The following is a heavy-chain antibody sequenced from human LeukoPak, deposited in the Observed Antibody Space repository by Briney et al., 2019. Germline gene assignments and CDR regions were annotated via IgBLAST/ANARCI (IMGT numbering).Heavy chain of an antibody. V-gene: IGHV3-15*01. J-gene: IGHJ6*03. D-gene: IGHD1-26*01. CDR1: GFTFSNYW. Sequence: PGGSLSLSCAASGFTFSNYWRSWVRQAPGKGLEWVGRIKSKGDGGKKAYAAPVKGRFTISRDDSKNTLYLQMNSLKTEDTAVYYCTTDLVWVGANTGNYYMDVWGKGTTVTVSS. CDR2: IKSKGDGGKK. CDR3: TTDLVWVGANTGNYYMDV.